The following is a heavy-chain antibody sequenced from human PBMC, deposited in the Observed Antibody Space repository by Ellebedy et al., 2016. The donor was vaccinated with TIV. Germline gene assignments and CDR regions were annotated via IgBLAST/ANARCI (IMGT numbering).Heavy chain of an antibody. Sequence: GESLKISCKGSGYSVTSYWISWVRQMPGKGLEWMGRIDPSDSYTNYSPSFQGHVTISADKSISTAYLQWSSLKASDTAMYYCAKEGSGSYDYFDYWGQGTLVTVSS. CDR2: IDPSDSYT. J-gene: IGHJ4*02. V-gene: IGHV5-10-1*01. CDR1: GYSVTSYW. D-gene: IGHD1-26*01. CDR3: AKEGSGSYDYFDY.